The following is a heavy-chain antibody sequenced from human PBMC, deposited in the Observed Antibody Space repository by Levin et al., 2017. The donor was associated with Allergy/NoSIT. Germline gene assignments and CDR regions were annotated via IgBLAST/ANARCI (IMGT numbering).Heavy chain of an antibody. J-gene: IGHJ4*02. CDR3: ARAIAAAATPFDY. Sequence: SCAASGFTFSSYGMHWVRQAPGKGLEWVALIWYDGSNTYYADSVKGRFTISRDNYKKMLFLQMNSLRVEDTAVYYCARAIAAAATPFDYWGQGTLVSVSS. CDR2: IWYDGSNT. V-gene: IGHV3-33*01. D-gene: IGHD6-13*01. CDR1: GFTFSSYG.